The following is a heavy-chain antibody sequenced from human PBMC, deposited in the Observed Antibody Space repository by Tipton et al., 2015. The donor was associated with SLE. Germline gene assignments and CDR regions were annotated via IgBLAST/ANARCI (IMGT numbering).Heavy chain of an antibody. D-gene: IGHD4-23*01. CDR3: ARNKATPDY. CDR1: GDSINGYY. CDR2: IYYSGST. J-gene: IGHJ4*02. Sequence: LRLSCTVSGDSINGYYWSWIRQPPGKGLEWIGYIYYSGSTNYNPSLKSRVTISVDTSKNQFSLKLTSVTDADTAIYYCARNKATPDYWGQGTLVTVSS. V-gene: IGHV4-59*01.